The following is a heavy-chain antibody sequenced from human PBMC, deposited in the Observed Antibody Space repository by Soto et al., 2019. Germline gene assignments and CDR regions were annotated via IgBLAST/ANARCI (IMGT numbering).Heavy chain of an antibody. J-gene: IGHJ4*02. V-gene: IGHV4-30-2*01. CDR2: IYHSGST. CDR3: ARLFEYGSGSYIDY. D-gene: IGHD3-10*01. CDR1: DSSIRGGRYF. Sequence: QTCVVSDSSIRGGRYFRSRIRQPPGKGLEWIGYIYHSGSTYYNPSLKSRVTISVDRSKNQFSLKLSSVTAADTAVYYCARLFEYGSGSYIDYWGQGTLVTVSS.